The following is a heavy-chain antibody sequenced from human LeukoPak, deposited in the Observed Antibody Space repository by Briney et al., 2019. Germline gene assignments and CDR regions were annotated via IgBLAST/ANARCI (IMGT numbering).Heavy chain of an antibody. D-gene: IGHD1/OR15-1a*01. V-gene: IGHV4-39*05. J-gene: IGHJ5*02. CDR3: AITVEQPRKNWFDP. CDR2: IYYSGNT. CDR1: GGSISSSSYY. Sequence: SETPSLTCTVSGGSISSSSYYWGWIRQPPGKGLEWIGSIYYSGNTYYNPSLKSRVTISVDTSKNQFSLKLSSVTAADTAVYYCAITVEQPRKNWFDPWGQATLVTVSS.